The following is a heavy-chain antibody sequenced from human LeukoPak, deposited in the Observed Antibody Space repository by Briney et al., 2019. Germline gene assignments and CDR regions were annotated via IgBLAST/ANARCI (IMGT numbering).Heavy chain of an antibody. Sequence: GGSLRLSCAASGFTFSDYYMSWIRQAPGKGLEWVSYISSSSSYTNYADSVKGRFTISRDNAKNSLYLQMNSLRAEDTAVYYCVQGGSGYPFDYWGQGTLVTVSP. D-gene: IGHD3-22*01. CDR2: ISSSSSYT. CDR3: VQGGSGYPFDY. V-gene: IGHV3-11*06. J-gene: IGHJ4*02. CDR1: GFTFSDYY.